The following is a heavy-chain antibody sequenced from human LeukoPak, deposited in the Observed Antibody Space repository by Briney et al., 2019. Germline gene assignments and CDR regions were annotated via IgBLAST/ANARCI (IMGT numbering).Heavy chain of an antibody. CDR3: ARDSDYYDSSGYYYLGYFDY. J-gene: IGHJ4*02. CDR1: GYTFTSYA. CDR2: IIPIFGTA. V-gene: IGHV1-69*13. Sequence: SVKVSCKASGYTFTSYAISWVRQAPGQGPGGMGGIIPIFGTANYAQKFQGRVTIPADESTSTAYMELSSLRSEDTAVYYCARDSDYYDSSGYYYLGYFDYWGQGTLVTVSS. D-gene: IGHD3-22*01.